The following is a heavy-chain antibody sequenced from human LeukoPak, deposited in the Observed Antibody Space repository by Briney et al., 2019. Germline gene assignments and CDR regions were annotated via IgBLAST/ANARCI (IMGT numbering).Heavy chain of an antibody. CDR2: IWFDKNQ. D-gene: IGHD2-8*01. CDR1: GFILNDYG. Sequence: EGSLRLSCAASGFILNDYGMHWVRQAPGKGLEWVADIWFDKNQHFADSVKGRFAISRDNSKNTVYLQINSLRAEDTAVYYCARDRHCVNGVCHSPPGMDVWGQGTTVTVSS. J-gene: IGHJ6*02. CDR3: ARDRHCVNGVCHSPPGMDV. V-gene: IGHV3-33*01.